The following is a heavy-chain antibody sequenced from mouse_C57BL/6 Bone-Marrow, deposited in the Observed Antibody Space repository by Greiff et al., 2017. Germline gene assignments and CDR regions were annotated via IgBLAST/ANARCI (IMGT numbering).Heavy chain of an antibody. CDR2: ISSGSSTI. V-gene: IGHV5-17*01. CDR3: ARPLYDYDDGYWYFDV. J-gene: IGHJ1*03. Sequence: EVKLVESGGGLVKPGGSLKLSCAASGFTFSDYGMHWVRQAPEKGLEWVAYISSGSSTIYYADTVKGRFTISRDNAKNTLFLQMTSLRSEDTAMYYCARPLYDYDDGYWYFDVWGTGTTVTVSS. CDR1: GFTFSDYG. D-gene: IGHD2-4*01.